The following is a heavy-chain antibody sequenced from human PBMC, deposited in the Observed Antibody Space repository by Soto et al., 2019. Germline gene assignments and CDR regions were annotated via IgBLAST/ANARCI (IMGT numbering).Heavy chain of an antibody. CDR3: ARDRSAVRFVQYFQH. D-gene: IGHD6-19*01. CDR2: ISSRSDSI. V-gene: IGHV3-21*01. Sequence: EVQLVESGGGLVQRGGSLRLSCAASGFIFTSYSMVWVRQAPGKGLEWVSSISSRSDSIYYADSVKGRFTISRDNAQNSLYLQMNSLTSEDTAVYYCARDRSAVRFVQYFQHWGPGTLVTVSS. J-gene: IGHJ1*01. CDR1: GFIFTSYS.